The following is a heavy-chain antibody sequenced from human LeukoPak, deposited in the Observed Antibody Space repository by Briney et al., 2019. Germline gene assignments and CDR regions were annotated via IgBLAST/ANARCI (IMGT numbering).Heavy chain of an antibody. CDR3: ARDGAAAGIDY. V-gene: IGHV3-30*04. Sequence: RRSLRLSCAASGFTFRSYAMHGVRQAPGKELEWVAVISYDGSNKYYADSVKGRFTISRDNSKNTLYLQMNSLRAEDTAVYYCARDGAAAGIDYWGQGTLVTVSS. CDR1: GFTFRSYA. D-gene: IGHD6-13*01. J-gene: IGHJ4*02. CDR2: ISYDGSNK.